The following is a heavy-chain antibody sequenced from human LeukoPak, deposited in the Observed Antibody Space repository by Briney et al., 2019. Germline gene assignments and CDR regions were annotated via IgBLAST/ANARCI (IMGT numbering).Heavy chain of an antibody. CDR3: ARTDDGDTAMALDY. CDR2: IYYSGST. J-gene: IGHJ4*02. Sequence: SETLSLTCTVSGGSISSYYWSWIRQPPGKGLEWIGYIYYSGSTNYNPSLKSRVTISVDTSKNQFSLKLSSVTAADTAVYYCARTDDGDTAMALDYWGQGTLVTV. V-gene: IGHV4-59*01. D-gene: IGHD5-18*01. CDR1: GGSISSYY.